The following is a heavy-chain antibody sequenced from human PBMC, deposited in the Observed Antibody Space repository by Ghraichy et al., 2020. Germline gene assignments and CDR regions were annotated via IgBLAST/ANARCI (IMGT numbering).Heavy chain of an antibody. CDR3: AKDTGKDLTLDY. D-gene: IGHD4-23*01. V-gene: IGHV3-23*01. CDR2: IHGGGDTT. Sequence: GGSLRLSCVASGFTFSNYAMTWVRQAPGKGLEWVSAIHGGGDTTYYADSVKGRFTISRDNSKNTLYLQMNSLRAEDTAVYHCAKDTGKDLTLDYWGQGTRVTVSP. CDR1: GFTFSNYA. J-gene: IGHJ4*02.